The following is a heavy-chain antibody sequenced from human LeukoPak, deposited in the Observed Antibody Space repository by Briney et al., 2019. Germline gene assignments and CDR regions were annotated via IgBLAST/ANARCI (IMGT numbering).Heavy chain of an antibody. CDR1: GYTFIGYY. J-gene: IGHJ4*02. D-gene: IGHD3-9*01. CDR2: INPKHGDT. CDR3: ARSPHILTGENFDY. Sequence: GASVKVSCKASGYTFIGYYMHWVRQAPGQGLECMGWINPKHGDTNYAQKFQDRVSMTRDTSISTAYMHLSRLRSADTAVYYCARSPHILTGENFDYWGQGTLLTVSS. V-gene: IGHV1-2*02.